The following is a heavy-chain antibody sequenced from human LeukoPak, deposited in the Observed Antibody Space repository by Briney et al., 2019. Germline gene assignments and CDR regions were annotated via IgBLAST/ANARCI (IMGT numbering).Heavy chain of an antibody. CDR1: GGSFSGYY. CDR3: ARGLLRYFDWLSVSFDY. J-gene: IGHJ4*02. CDR2: INHSGST. V-gene: IGHV4-34*01. Sequence: PSETLSLTCAVYGGSFSGYYWSWIRQPPGKGLEWIGEINHSGSTNYNPSLKSRVTISVDTSKNQFSLKLSSVTAADTAVYYCARGLLRYFDWLSVSFDYWGQGTLVTVSS. D-gene: IGHD3-9*01.